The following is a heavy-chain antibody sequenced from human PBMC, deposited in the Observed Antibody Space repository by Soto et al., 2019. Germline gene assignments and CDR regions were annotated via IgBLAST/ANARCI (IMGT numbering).Heavy chain of an antibody. J-gene: IGHJ4*02. V-gene: IGHV1-18*04. Sequence: QVKLVQSGIEVKNPGASVKVSCKASGYTFTSYAIGWVRQAPGQGLEWMGWISTKNGNTNYAQNLQGRVTMTTDTSTSTAYMELRSLRSDDTAVYYCAREVRGAGGEFDYWGQGTLVTVSS. D-gene: IGHD1-26*01. CDR2: ISTKNGNT. CDR1: GYTFTSYA. CDR3: AREVRGAGGEFDY.